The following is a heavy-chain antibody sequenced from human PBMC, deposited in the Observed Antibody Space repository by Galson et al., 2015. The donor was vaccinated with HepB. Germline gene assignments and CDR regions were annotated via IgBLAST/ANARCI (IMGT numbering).Heavy chain of an antibody. CDR1: GFTFSNYW. J-gene: IGHJ4*02. D-gene: IGHD3-10*01. CDR2: IKSNGETA. CDR3: ARTITPAPIPLFDS. Sequence: SLRLSCAASGFTFSNYWMQWVRQAPGKGLVWVSRIKSNGETADYADSVKGRFTISRDNAKNRLFMDMDSLTVEDTAVYFCARTITPAPIPLFDSWGQGTLVTVSS. V-gene: IGHV3-74*01.